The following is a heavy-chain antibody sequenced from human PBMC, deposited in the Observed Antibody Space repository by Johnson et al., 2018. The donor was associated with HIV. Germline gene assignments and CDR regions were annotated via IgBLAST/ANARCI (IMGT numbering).Heavy chain of an antibody. V-gene: IGHV3-30*18. CDR2: ISYDGSNK. CDR1: GFTFSNAW. J-gene: IGHJ3*02. D-gene: IGHD4-23*01. CDR3: AKSGPRGGNPDDAFDI. Sequence: QVQLVESGGGLVKPGESLRLSCAASGFTFSNAWMSWVRQAPGKGLEWVAVISYDGSNKYYADSVKGRFTISRDNSKNTLYLQMKSPRAEETAVYYCAKSGPRGGNPDDAFDIWGPGTMVTVSS.